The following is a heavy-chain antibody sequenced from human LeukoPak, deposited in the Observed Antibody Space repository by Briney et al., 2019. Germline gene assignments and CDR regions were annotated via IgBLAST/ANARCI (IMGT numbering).Heavy chain of an antibody. D-gene: IGHD7-27*01. CDR3: ARDPEANWAFFDY. V-gene: IGHV1-46*01. CDR2: INPNGGST. J-gene: IGHJ4*02. CDR1: GYTFSSYY. Sequence: ASVKVSCKASGYTFSSYYLHWVRQAPGQGLEWMGVINPNGGSTTYAQKFQDRVTMTRETSTSTVYMELSTLRSEDTAFYYCARDPEANWAFFDYWGQGTLLTVPS.